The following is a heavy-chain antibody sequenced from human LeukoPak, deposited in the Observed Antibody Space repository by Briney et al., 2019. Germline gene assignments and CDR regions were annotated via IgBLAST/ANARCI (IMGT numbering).Heavy chain of an antibody. CDR1: GFTFSSYC. CDR3: ANGIAVAGPIRS. CDR2: IRYDGSNK. D-gene: IGHD6-19*01. V-gene: IGHV3-30*02. J-gene: IGHJ4*02. Sequence: GGSLRLSCAASGFTFSSYCVHWVRQAPGKGLEWVAFIRYDGSNKYYADFVKGRFTISRDHSKQTLWRQIYSLRAEETAVYYGANGIAVAGPIRSWGQGTLVAVSS.